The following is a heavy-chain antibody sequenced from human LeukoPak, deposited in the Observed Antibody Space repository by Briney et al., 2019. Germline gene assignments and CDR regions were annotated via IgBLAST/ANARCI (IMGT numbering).Heavy chain of an antibody. V-gene: IGHV3-38-3*01. Sequence: GGSLRLSCAASGFTVSSNEMSWVRQAPGKGLEWVSSISGGSTYYADSRKGRFTISRDNSKNTLHLQMNSLRAEDTAVYYCAKETVLRFLEEDYWGQGTLVTVSS. CDR1: GFTVSSNE. D-gene: IGHD3-3*01. CDR3: AKETVLRFLEEDY. CDR2: ISGGST. J-gene: IGHJ4*02.